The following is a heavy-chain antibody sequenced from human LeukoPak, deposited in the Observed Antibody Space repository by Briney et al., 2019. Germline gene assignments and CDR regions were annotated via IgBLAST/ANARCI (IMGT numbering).Heavy chain of an antibody. V-gene: IGHV3-30*14. D-gene: IGHD2-2*01. J-gene: IGHJ6*02. CDR3: AREGVMPVAPVKIGTADRPLYEYYALDV. CDR1: GFTFNTYA. CDR2: ISYDGSNK. Sequence: GGSLRLSCAASGFTFNTYAIDWVRQAPGKGLEWVALISYDGSNKYYADSVKGRFTISRDNSKNTLYLQLNSLRAEDTAVYYCAREGVMPVAPVKIGTADRPLYEYYALDVWGQGTTVTVSS.